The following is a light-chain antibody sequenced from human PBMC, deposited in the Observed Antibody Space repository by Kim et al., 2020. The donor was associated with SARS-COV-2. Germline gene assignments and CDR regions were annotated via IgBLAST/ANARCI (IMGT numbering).Light chain of an antibody. CDR1: SLGSNF. Sequence: AVGQTARITCQGDSLGSNFASWYQQKPGQAPILVIYDENKRPSGVPHRFSASTTGNTAALTIAGAQADDEADDHCNTRDITGSHLIFGGGTQLTVL. J-gene: IGLJ2*01. CDR3: NTRDITGSHLI. V-gene: IGLV3-19*01. CDR2: DEN.